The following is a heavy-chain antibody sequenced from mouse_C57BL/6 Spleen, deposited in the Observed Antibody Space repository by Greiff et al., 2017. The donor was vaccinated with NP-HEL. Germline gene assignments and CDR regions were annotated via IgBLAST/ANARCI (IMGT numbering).Heavy chain of an antibody. CDR2: IYPGDGGT. Sequence: QVQLKESGPELVKPGASVKISCKASGYAFSSSWMNWVKQRPGKGLEWIGRIYPGDGGTNYNGKFKGKATLTADKSSSTAYMQLSSLTSEDSAVYFCARRKTYSNYDVFDYWGQGTTLTVSS. V-gene: IGHV1-82*01. J-gene: IGHJ2*01. D-gene: IGHD2-5*01. CDR1: GYAFSSSW. CDR3: ARRKTYSNYDVFDY.